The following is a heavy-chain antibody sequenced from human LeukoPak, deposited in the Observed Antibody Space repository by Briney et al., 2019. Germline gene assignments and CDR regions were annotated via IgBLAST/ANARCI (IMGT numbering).Heavy chain of an antibody. CDR2: ISYDGSNK. Sequence: GGTLRLSCAASGFTFSSYGMHWVRQAPGKGLEWVAVISYDGSNKYYADSVKGRFTISRDNSKNTLYLQMNSLRAEDTAVYYCAKDGRGGGDCYLCPPALGQLDIWGQGTMVTVSS. V-gene: IGHV3-30*18. J-gene: IGHJ3*02. D-gene: IGHD2-21*02. CDR3: AKDGRGGGDCYLCPPALGQLDI. CDR1: GFTFSSYG.